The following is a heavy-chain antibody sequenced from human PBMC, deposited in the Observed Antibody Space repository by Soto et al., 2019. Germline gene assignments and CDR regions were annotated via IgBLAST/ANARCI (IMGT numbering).Heavy chain of an antibody. CDR1: GYTFTSYA. Sequence: ASVKVSCKASGYTFTSYAMHWVRQAPGQRLEWMGWINAGNGNTKYSQKFQGRVTITRDTSASTAYMELSCLRSEDTAVYYCAREVRYCSGGSCAGYYFDYWGQGTLVTVSS. CDR3: AREVRYCSGGSCAGYYFDY. D-gene: IGHD2-15*01. CDR2: INAGNGNT. V-gene: IGHV1-3*01. J-gene: IGHJ4*02.